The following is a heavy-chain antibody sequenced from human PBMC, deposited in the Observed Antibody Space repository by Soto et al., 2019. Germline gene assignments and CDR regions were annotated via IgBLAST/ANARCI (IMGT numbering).Heavy chain of an antibody. J-gene: IGHJ4*02. D-gene: IGHD4-17*01. CDR2: ITPFNGNT. CDR3: ASHEGSTVFVLDY. CDR1: GYTFTYRY. V-gene: IGHV1-45*02. Sequence: SVKVSCKASGYTFTYRYLHWVRQAPGQALEWMGWITPFNGNTNYAQKFQDRVTITRDRSMSTAYMELSSLRSDDTAMYYCASHEGSTVFVLDYWGQGTLVTVSS.